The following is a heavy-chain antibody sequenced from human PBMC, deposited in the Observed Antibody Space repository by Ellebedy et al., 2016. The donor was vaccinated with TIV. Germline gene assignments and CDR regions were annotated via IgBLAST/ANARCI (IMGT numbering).Heavy chain of an antibody. J-gene: IGHJ4*02. CDR1: GFTFSTYG. CDR2: SRNKADSYTT. V-gene: IGHV3-72*01. CDR3: ARYYVASFDY. D-gene: IGHD1-26*01. Sequence: GGSLRLSXAASGFTFSTYGMHWVRQAPGKGLEWVGRSRNKADSYTTEYAASVKGRFTISRDDSKNSLYLQMNSLKAEDTAVYFCARYYVASFDYWGQGTLVTVSS.